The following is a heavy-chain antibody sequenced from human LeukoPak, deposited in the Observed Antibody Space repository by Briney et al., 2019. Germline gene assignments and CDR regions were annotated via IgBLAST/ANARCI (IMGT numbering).Heavy chain of an antibody. CDR1: GFTFSDYY. CDR2: ISNSGSTL. D-gene: IGHD5-18*01. Sequence: PGGFLRLSCAASGFTFSDYYMSWIRQAPGKGLEWVSYISNSGSTLYYADSVKGRFTISRDNAKNSLYLQMNSLRAEDTAVYSCARGGYSYGDFDYWGQGTLVTVSS. J-gene: IGHJ4*02. CDR3: ARGGYSYGDFDY. V-gene: IGHV3-11*01.